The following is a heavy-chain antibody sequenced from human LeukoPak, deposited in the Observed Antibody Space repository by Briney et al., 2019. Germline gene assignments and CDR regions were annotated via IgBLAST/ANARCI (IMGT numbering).Heavy chain of an antibody. CDR1: GFTFDDYA. CDR3: AKETAAEPPYYYYGMDV. D-gene: IGHD6-13*01. Sequence: GRSLRLSCAASGFTFDDYAMHWVRQAPGKGLEWVSGISWNSGSVGYADSVKGRFTISRDNAKNSLYLQMNSLRAEDTALYYCAKETAAEPPYYYYGMDVWGQGTTVTVSS. V-gene: IGHV3-9*01. J-gene: IGHJ6*02. CDR2: ISWNSGSV.